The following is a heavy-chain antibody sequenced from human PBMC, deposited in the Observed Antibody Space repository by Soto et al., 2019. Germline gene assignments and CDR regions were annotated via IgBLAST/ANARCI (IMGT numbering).Heavy chain of an antibody. CDR2: IYYSGST. D-gene: IGHD6-13*01. CDR3: ARRVNYYYGMDV. V-gene: IGHV4-31*03. J-gene: IGHJ6*02. CDR1: GGSISSGGYY. Sequence: SETLSLTCTVSGGSISSGGYYWSWIRQHPGKGLEWIGYIYYSGSTYYNPSLKSRVTISVDTSKNQFSLKLSSVTAADTAVYYCARRVNYYYGMDVWGQGTTVTASS.